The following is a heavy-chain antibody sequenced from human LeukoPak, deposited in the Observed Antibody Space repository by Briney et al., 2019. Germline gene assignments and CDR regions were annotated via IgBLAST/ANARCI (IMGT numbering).Heavy chain of an antibody. V-gene: IGHV3-21*01. CDR3: ARVLSGCETTRCELDY. D-gene: IGHD1-26*01. J-gene: IGHJ4*02. Sequence: GGSLRLSCAASGFAFSTYSMNWVRQAPGKGLEWVSSTSSSSTYIYYADSVKGRVTIPRDNAKNSLYLQMNSLRAEDTAVYYCARVLSGCETTRCELDYWGQGTLVTVSS. CDR2: TSSSSTYI. CDR1: GFAFSTYS.